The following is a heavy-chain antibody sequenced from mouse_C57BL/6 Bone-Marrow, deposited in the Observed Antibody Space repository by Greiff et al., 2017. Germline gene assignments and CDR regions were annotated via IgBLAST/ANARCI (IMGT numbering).Heavy chain of an antibody. CDR3: ARSPDSSGYLAWFAY. J-gene: IGHJ3*01. V-gene: IGHV14-3*01. Sequence: VQLKESVAELVRPGASVKLSCTASGFNIKNTYMHWVKQRPEQGLEWIGRIDPANGNTKYDPKFQGKATITADTSSNTAYLQLSSLTSEDTAIYYCARSPDSSGYLAWFAYWSQGTLVTVSA. CDR2: IDPANGNT. CDR1: GFNIKNTY. D-gene: IGHD3-2*02.